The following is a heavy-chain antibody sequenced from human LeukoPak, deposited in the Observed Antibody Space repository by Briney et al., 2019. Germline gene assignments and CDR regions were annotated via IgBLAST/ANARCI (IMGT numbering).Heavy chain of an antibody. V-gene: IGHV3-48*01. Sequence: QTGGSLRLSCAASGFTFSSYSMNWVRQAPGKGLEWVSYISSSSSTIYYADSVKGRFTISRDNAKNSLYLQMNSLRAEDTAVYYCARESGSDFDYWGQGTLVTVSS. CDR3: ARESGSDFDY. D-gene: IGHD6-13*01. CDR1: GFTFSSYS. J-gene: IGHJ4*02. CDR2: ISSSSSTI.